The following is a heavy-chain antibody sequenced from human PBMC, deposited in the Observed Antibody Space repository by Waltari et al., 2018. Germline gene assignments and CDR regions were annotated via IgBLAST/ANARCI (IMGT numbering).Heavy chain of an antibody. D-gene: IGHD6-19*01. Sequence: QVQLVQSGAEVKKPGASVKVSCKASGYTFTSYAMHWVRQAPGQRLEWMGWINAGNGNTKYSQEFQGRVTITRDTSTDTAYMELSSLRSEDTAVYYCATSIAVAALIFFDYWGQGTLVTVSS. CDR2: INAGNGNT. V-gene: IGHV1-3*03. CDR1: GYTFTSYA. J-gene: IGHJ4*02. CDR3: ATSIAVAALIFFDY.